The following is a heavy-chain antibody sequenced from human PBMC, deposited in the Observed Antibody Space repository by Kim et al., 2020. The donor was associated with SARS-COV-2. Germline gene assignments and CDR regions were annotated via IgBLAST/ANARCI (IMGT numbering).Heavy chain of an antibody. D-gene: IGHD1-1*01. CDR3: ARRNQRGYYYYYGMDV. J-gene: IGHJ6*02. V-gene: IGHV4-39*01. Sequence: SLKGRVTISVDPSKNQFSLKLSSVTAADTAVYYCARRNQRGYYYYYGMDVWGQGTTVTVSS.